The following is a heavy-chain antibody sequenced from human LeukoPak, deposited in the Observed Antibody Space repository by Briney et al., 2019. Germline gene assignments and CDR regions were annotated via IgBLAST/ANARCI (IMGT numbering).Heavy chain of an antibody. J-gene: IGHJ4*02. D-gene: IGHD4-23*01. CDR3: ARALHDYGGFFGY. Sequence: SETLSLTCTVSGYSISSGYFWGWIRQPPGKGLEWIGSIYNSGSTYYNQYLKSRVTISLDTSKNQFSLKLSSVTAADTAVYYCARALHDYGGFFGYWGQGTLVTVSS. CDR2: IYNSGST. CDR1: GYSISSGYF. V-gene: IGHV4-38-2*02.